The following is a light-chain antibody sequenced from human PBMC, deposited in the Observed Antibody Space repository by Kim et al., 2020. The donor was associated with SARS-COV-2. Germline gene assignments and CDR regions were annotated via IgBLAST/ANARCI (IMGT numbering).Light chain of an antibody. CDR2: WAS. J-gene: IGKJ5*01. CDR1: QSVLYRSNNKSY. Sequence: ATINCKSRQSVLYRSNNKSYLAWYQQKPGQPPKLLIYWASTRESGVPDRVSGSGSGTDFTLTISSLQAEDVAVYYCQQYYSTPITFGQGTRLEIK. V-gene: IGKV4-1*01. CDR3: QQYYSTPIT.